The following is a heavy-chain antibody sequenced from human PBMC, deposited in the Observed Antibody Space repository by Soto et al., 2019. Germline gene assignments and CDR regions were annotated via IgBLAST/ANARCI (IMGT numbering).Heavy chain of an antibody. J-gene: IGHJ4*02. Sequence: QVQLVQSGAEVKRPGASVKSSCKASGYTITKYTMHRVGQAPGQSLEGKGWLNDDRDDTKYSPRFQGRGTITRDTSASTSSMELSSLRSEDTAVYYCARDGDTRAHFDSWGQGTLVTVSS. CDR1: GYTITKYT. CDR3: ARDGDTRAHFDS. V-gene: IGHV1-3*01. D-gene: IGHD4-17*01. CDR2: LNDDRDDT.